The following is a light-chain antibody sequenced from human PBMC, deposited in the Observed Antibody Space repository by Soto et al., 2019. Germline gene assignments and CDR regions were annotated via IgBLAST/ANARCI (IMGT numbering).Light chain of an antibody. CDR1: QKINSW. V-gene: IGKV1-5*03. CDR2: IAD. CDR3: QQYNSYPWT. Sequence: DIQMTQSPSTPSASLGDRVTNKCRANQKINSWLGWFQQKTGKDPKLLIYIADSLENGVPSKVSGSGSGTEFTLTISSLQPDDFATYYCQQYNSYPWTFGQGTKVDIK. J-gene: IGKJ1*01.